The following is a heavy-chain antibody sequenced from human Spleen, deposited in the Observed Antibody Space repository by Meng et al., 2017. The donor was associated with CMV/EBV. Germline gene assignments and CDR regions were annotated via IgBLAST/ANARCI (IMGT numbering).Heavy chain of an antibody. Sequence: SEILSLTCTVSGGSISSSSDYWGWTRQPPGKGLEWIGSIYYSGSTYYNPTLKSRVTITVDQSKNQFSLKLSSVTAADTAVYYCARGGMTTVTDGHFFVVYWGQGTLVTVSS. J-gene: IGHJ4*02. V-gene: IGHV4-39*07. D-gene: IGHD4-17*01. CDR3: ARGGMTTVTDGHFFVVY. CDR2: IYYSGST. CDR1: GGSISSSSDY.